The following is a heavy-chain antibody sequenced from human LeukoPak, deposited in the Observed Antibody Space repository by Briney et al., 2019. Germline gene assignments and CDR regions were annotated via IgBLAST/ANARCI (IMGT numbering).Heavy chain of an antibody. CDR1: GFTFSSYS. J-gene: IGHJ6*03. CDR2: ISSSSSYI. Sequence: GGSLRLSCAASGFTFSSYSMNWVRQAPGKGLEWVSSISSSSSYIYYADSVKGRFTISRDNAKNSLYLQMNSLRAEDTAVYYCARGEFYYYYMDVWGKGTTVTVSS. V-gene: IGHV3-21*01. CDR3: ARGEFYYYYMDV.